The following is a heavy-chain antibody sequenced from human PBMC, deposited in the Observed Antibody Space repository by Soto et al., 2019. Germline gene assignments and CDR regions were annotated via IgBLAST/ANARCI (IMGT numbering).Heavy chain of an antibody. V-gene: IGHV1-18*01. Sequence: QVQLVQSGPEVKKPGASVTVSCKVSGYTFSNYGISWVRQAPGQGLEWMGWIVTYNGNTNSAQKFQGRLIMTTDTSTSTAYMELKSPRSDDTAVYYCARGPQSTGWGGEWFDPWGQGTLVTVSA. CDR3: ARGPQSTGWGGEWFDP. CDR1: GYTFSNYG. J-gene: IGHJ5*02. CDR2: IVTYNGNT. D-gene: IGHD2-8*02.